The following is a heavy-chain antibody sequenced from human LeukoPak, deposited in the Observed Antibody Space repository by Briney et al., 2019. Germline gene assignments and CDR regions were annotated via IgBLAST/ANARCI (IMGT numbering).Heavy chain of an antibody. Sequence: XMNPNSXXXGYAQKFQGRVTMTRNTSISTAYMELSSLRSEDTAVYYCARGVIVVVPAALEYYYYYYMDVWGKGTTVTVSS. CDR3: ARGVIVVVPAALEYYYYYYMDV. V-gene: IGHV1-8*01. CDR2: MNPNSXXX. D-gene: IGHD2-2*01. J-gene: IGHJ6*03.